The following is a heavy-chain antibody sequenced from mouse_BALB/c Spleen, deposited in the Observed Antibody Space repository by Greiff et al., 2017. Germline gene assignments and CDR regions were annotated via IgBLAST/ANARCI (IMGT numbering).Heavy chain of an antibody. J-gene: IGHJ4*01. Sequence: EVKVEESGAELVRSGASVKLSCTASGFNIKDYYMHWVKQRPEQGLEWIGWIDPENGDTEYAPKFQGKATMTADTSSNTAYLQLSSLTSEDTAVYYCARGTYYAMDYWGQGTSVTVSS. D-gene: IGHD3-3*01. CDR1: GFNIKDYY. CDR2: IDPENGDT. CDR3: ARGTYYAMDY. V-gene: IGHV14-4*02.